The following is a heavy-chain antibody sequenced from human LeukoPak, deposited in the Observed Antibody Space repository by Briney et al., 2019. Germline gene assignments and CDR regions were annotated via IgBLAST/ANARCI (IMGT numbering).Heavy chain of an antibody. CDR1: GGSISSSSYY. J-gene: IGHJ3*02. Sequence: SETLSLTCTVSGGSISSSSYYWGWIRQPPGKGLEWIGSIYYSGSTYYNPSLKSRVTISVDTSKNQFSLKLSSVTAADAAVYYCARDFRSGWYTDAFDIWGQGTMVTVSS. CDR2: IYYSGST. CDR3: ARDFRSGWYTDAFDI. D-gene: IGHD6-19*01. V-gene: IGHV4-39*02.